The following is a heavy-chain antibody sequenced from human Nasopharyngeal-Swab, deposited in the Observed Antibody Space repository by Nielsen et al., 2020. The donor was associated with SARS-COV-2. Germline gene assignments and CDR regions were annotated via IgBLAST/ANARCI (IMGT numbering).Heavy chain of an antibody. CDR2: IYSGGST. Sequence: LPCAAYGFTVISYYMSWVRHAPGKGLEWVSVIYSGGSTYYADSVKGRFTISRDNSKNTLYLQMNSLRAEDTAVYYCARLRAFDIWGQGTMVTVSS. CDR3: ARLRAFDI. CDR1: GFTVISYY. V-gene: IGHV3-53*01. J-gene: IGHJ3*02.